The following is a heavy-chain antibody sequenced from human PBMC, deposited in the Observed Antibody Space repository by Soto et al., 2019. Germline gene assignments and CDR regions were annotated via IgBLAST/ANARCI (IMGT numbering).Heavy chain of an antibody. Sequence: SETLSLTCTVSGGSISSRRYYWSWNRPHPGKGLEWVGYIDYSGSTNYNPTRKSRVTISVDTSKNQFSLKLSSVTAADTAVYYCARAFFPRGWYEGYWGQGTLVTVSS. CDR2: IDYSGST. D-gene: IGHD6-19*01. V-gene: IGHV4-31*02. CDR3: ARAFFPRGWYEGY. J-gene: IGHJ4*02. CDR1: GGSISSRRYY.